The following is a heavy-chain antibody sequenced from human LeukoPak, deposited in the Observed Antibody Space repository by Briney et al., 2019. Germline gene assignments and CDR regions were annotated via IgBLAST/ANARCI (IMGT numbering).Heavy chain of an antibody. D-gene: IGHD6-13*01. V-gene: IGHV3-9*01. CDR1: GFTFDDYA. Sequence: GGSLRLSCAASGFTFDDYAMHWVRQAPGKGLEWVSGISWNSGSIGYADSVKGRFTISRDNAKNSLYLQMNSLRAEDTALYYCAKDLTATGYSSSCDYWGQGTLVTASS. J-gene: IGHJ4*02. CDR3: AKDLTATGYSSSCDY. CDR2: ISWNSGSI.